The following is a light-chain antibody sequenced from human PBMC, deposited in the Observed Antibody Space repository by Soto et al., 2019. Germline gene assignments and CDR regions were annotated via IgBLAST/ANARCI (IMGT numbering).Light chain of an antibody. V-gene: IGKV1-6*01. CDR3: LQDYNFTRT. CDR1: QSIRSY. J-gene: IGKJ1*01. Sequence: IQMTQSPSSLSASVGDRITITFRASQSIRSYLNWYQQKPGKAPKLMIYAASSLQSGVPSRFSGSGAGTDFTLTISSLQPEDFATDYCLQDYNFTRTFGQGTKVDIK. CDR2: AAS.